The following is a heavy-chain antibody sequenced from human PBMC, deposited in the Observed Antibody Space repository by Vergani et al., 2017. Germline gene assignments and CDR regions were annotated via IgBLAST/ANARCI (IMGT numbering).Heavy chain of an antibody. J-gene: IGHJ4*02. V-gene: IGHV3-9*01. CDR1: GFTFDDYA. Sequence: EVQLVESGGGLVKPGGSLRLSCAASGFTFDDYAMHWVRQAPGKGLEWVSGISWNSGSIGYADSVKGRFTISRDNAKNSLYLQMNSLRAEDTALYYCAKGITMVRGLPDYWGQGTLVTVSS. CDR3: AKGITMVRGLPDY. CDR2: ISWNSGSI. D-gene: IGHD3-10*01.